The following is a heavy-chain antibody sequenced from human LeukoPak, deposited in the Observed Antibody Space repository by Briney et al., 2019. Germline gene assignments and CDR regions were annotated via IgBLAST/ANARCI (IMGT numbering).Heavy chain of an antibody. D-gene: IGHD6-19*01. V-gene: IGHV3-23*01. CDR3: AKDLRIAVAGDFDY. CDR2: ISGSGDST. Sequence: GGSLRLSCAASGFTFSTYAVNWVRQAPGKGLEWVSTISGSGDSTYYADSVKGRFTISRDNSKNTLYLQMNSLRAEDTAVYYCAKDLRIAVAGDFDYWGQGTLVTVSS. CDR1: GFTFSTYA. J-gene: IGHJ4*02.